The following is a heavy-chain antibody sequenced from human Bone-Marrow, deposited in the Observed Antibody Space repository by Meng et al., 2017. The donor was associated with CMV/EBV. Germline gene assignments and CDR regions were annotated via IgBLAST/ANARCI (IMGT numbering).Heavy chain of an antibody. J-gene: IGHJ4*02. CDR2: ISYDGNHK. D-gene: IGHD5-12*01. CDR1: GFPFSSHS. Sequence: SCAASGFPFSSHSVLWVRQAPGKGLEWVAIISYDGNHKYYADSVKGRFTISRDNSKNTLYLQMNSLRAEDTAVYYCTSETSGSPFDYWGQGALVTVSS. CDR3: TSETSGSPFDY. V-gene: IGHV3-30*03.